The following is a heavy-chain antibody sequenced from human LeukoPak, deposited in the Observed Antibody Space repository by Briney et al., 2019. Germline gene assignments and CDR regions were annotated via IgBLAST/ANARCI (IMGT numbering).Heavy chain of an antibody. J-gene: IGHJ4*02. CDR1: GFTFSSYS. CDR3: ARGWVSSGYYYVFDY. D-gene: IGHD3-22*01. Sequence: GGSLRLSCAASGFTFSSYSMNWVRQAPGKGLEWVSSISSSSSYIYYADSVKGRFTISRDNAKNSLYLQMNSLRAEDTAVYYCARGWVSSGYYYVFDYWGQGTLVTVSS. V-gene: IGHV3-21*01. CDR2: ISSSSSYI.